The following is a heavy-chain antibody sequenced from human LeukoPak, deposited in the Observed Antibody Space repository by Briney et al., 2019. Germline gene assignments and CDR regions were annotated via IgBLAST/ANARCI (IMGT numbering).Heavy chain of an antibody. V-gene: IGHV3-23*01. Sequence: PGGSLRLSCAASGFTFSTFHMVWLRQAPGKGLEGVSSISSDGAATYYADSVRGRFTISRDNSKDTLSLQMNSLRAEDTAVYYCARIMARTTSYWYGMDVWGQGTTVTVSS. CDR3: ARIMARTTSYWYGMDV. D-gene: IGHD3-10*01. J-gene: IGHJ6*02. CDR2: ISSDGAAT. CDR1: GFTFSTFH.